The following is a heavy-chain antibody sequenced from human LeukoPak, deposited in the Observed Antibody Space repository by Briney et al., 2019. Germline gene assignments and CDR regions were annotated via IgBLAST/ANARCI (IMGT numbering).Heavy chain of an antibody. Sequence: PGGSLRLSCVGSGFSLSDYWMHWVRQTPGKGLMWVSRITSDGSTTWYADSVKGRFTASRDNAKNTLFLEMNSLRDEDTAVYYCAGDYIWGRLFWGQGTLVTVSS. V-gene: IGHV3-74*01. CDR3: AGDYIWGRLF. D-gene: IGHD3-16*01. CDR2: ITSDGSTT. CDR1: GFSLSDYW. J-gene: IGHJ4*01.